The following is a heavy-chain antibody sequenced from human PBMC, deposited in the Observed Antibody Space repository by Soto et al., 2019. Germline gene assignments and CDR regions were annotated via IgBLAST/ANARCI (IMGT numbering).Heavy chain of an antibody. J-gene: IGHJ4*02. CDR2: IDRSGRNK. CDR1: GFTFSSYE. D-gene: IGHD3-22*01. CDR3: ARDSNYYDSSDYFDH. Sequence: GSLRLSCVASGFTFSSYEMNWVRQAPGKGLEWVSYIDRSGRNKYYADSVKGRFTISRDSAKNPLYLQMHSLTAEDTAVYYCARDSNYYDSSDYFDHWGQGTPVTVYS. V-gene: IGHV3-48*03.